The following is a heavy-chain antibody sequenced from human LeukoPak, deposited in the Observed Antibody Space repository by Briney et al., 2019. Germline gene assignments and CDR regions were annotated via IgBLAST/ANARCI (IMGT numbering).Heavy chain of an antibody. J-gene: IGHJ4*02. V-gene: IGHV1-46*02. D-gene: IGHD6-19*01. CDR3: ARQGTYSSAIGMGY. CDR2: INPSGGST. Sequence: GASVKVSCKASGYTFNNHYMYWVRQAPGQGLEWMGVINPSGGSTSYAQKFQGRVTMTRDTSTRTVYMEVNSLRSEDTAVYYCARQGTYSSAIGMGYWCQGTLVTVSS. CDR1: GYTFNNHY.